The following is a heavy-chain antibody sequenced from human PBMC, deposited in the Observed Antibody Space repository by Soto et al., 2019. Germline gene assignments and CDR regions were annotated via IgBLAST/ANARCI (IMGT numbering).Heavy chain of an antibody. Sequence: QVQLVQSGAEVKKPGASVKVSCKASGYTFTSYDINWVRQATGQGLEWMGWMNPNSGNTGYAQKFQGRVTMTRNTSISTGYMELSSLSSDDTAVYYWERTRYGDNVDYWGQGTLVTVSS. D-gene: IGHD4-17*01. V-gene: IGHV1-8*01. CDR3: ERTRYGDNVDY. CDR2: MNPNSGNT. CDR1: GYTFTSYD. J-gene: IGHJ4*02.